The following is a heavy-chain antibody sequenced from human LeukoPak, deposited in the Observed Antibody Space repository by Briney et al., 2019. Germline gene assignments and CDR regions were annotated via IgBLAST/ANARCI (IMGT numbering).Heavy chain of an antibody. CDR1: GGSISSGGYY. CDR2: IYYSGST. J-gene: IGHJ6*02. Sequence: PSETLSLTCTVSGGSISSGGYYWSWIRQHPGKGLEWIGYIYYSGSTYYNPSLKSRVTISVDTSKNQFSLKLSSVTAADTAVYYCAGEVVPAAISYYYGMDVWGQGTTVTVSS. CDR3: AGEVVPAAISYYYGMDV. V-gene: IGHV4-31*03. D-gene: IGHD2-2*01.